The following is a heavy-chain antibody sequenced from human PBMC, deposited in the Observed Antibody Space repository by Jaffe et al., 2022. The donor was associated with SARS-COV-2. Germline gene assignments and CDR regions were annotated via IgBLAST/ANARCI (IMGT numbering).Heavy chain of an antibody. Sequence: QVQLQESGPGLVKPSETLSLTCTVSGGSISSYYWSWIRQPPGKGLEWIGYIYYSGSTNYNPSLKSRVTISVDTSKNQFSLKLSSVTAADTAVYYCARAGRPATVVLNWGQGTLVTVSS. CDR1: GGSISSYY. CDR3: ARAGRPATVVLN. V-gene: IGHV4-59*01. D-gene: IGHD4-17*01. J-gene: IGHJ4*02. CDR2: IYYSGST.